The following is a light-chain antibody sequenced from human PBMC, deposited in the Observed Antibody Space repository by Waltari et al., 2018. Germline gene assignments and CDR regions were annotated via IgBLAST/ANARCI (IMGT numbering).Light chain of an antibody. CDR1: QSVLRNSTKRNS. Sequence: DIVMTQSPDSLALSLGERATINCKSSQSVLRNSTKRNSLAWLQQRPGQPPKLLIYWASTRDSGVPYRFTGSGSGTDFTLTINSLQAEDVAVYYCQQFYSTPTFGQGTKVEI. V-gene: IGKV4-1*01. CDR2: WAS. J-gene: IGKJ1*01. CDR3: QQFYSTPT.